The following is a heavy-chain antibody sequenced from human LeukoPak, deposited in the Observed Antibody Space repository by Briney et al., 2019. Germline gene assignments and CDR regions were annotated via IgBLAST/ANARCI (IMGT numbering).Heavy chain of an antibody. Sequence: SETLSLTCTVSGGSISSYYWSWIRQPPGKGLEWIGYIYYSGSTNYNPSLKSRVTISVDTSKNQFSLKLSSVTAADTAVYYCASGYYDSSEGYYFDYWGQGTLVTVSS. J-gene: IGHJ4*02. CDR2: IYYSGST. CDR3: ASGYYDSSEGYYFDY. D-gene: IGHD3-22*01. CDR1: GGSISSYY. V-gene: IGHV4-59*08.